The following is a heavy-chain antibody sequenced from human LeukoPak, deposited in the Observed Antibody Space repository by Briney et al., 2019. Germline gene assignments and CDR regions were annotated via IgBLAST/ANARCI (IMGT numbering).Heavy chain of an antibody. CDR1: GGSISSGSYY. J-gene: IGHJ4*02. V-gene: IGHV4-30-2*01. CDR2: IYHSGST. CDR3: ARVNRVVVVPAEYYFDY. Sequence: PSETLSLTCTVSGGSISSGSYYWSWIRQPPGKGLEWIGYIYHSGSTYYNPSLKSRVTISVDRSKNQFSLKLSSVTAADTAVYYCARVNRVVVVPAEYYFDYWGQGTLVTVSS. D-gene: IGHD2-2*01.